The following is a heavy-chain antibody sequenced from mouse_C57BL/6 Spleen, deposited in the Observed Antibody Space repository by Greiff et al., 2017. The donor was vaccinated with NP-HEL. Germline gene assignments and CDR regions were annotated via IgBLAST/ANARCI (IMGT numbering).Heavy chain of an antibody. Sequence: QVHVKQSGPELVKPGASVKISCKASGYAFSSPWMNWVKQRPGKGLEWIGRIYPGDGDTNYNGKFKGKATLTADKSSSTAYMQLSSLTSEDSAVYFCAREGLWSYAMDYWGQGTLVTVSS. J-gene: IGHJ4*01. CDR2: IYPGDGDT. V-gene: IGHV1-82*01. CDR1: GYAFSSPW. CDR3: AREGLWSYAMDY. D-gene: IGHD1-1*02.